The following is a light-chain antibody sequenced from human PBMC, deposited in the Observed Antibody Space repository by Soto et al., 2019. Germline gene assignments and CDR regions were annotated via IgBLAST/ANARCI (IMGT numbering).Light chain of an antibody. CDR1: SSNIGNNY. CDR2: DND. J-gene: IGLJ1*01. Sequence: QSVLTQPPSVSAAPGQKVTISCSGSSSNIGNNYVSWYQHLPGAASKLIIYDNDKRSSGIPDRFSGSKSGTSATLDITGLQTGDEADYYCGTWDSTLSGVFGTGTKVTVL. V-gene: IGLV1-51*01. CDR3: GTWDSTLSGV.